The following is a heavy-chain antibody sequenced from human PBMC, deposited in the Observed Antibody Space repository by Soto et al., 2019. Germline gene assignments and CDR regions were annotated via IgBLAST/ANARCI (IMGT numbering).Heavy chain of an antibody. CDR1: GYSFSSNW. D-gene: IGHD3-9*01. Sequence: PGESLKISCKSSGYSFSSNWIAWVRLMPGKGLEWMGSIYPDDSDTKYSPSFQGQVTISADESISAAYLQWSSLKASDTAIYYCARNSLTGYYNYYYSMDVWGQGTTVTVS. CDR2: IYPDDSDT. V-gene: IGHV5-51*01. CDR3: ARNSLTGYYNYYYSMDV. J-gene: IGHJ6*02.